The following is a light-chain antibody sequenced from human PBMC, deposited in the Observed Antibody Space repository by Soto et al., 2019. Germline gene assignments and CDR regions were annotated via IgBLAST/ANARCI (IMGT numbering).Light chain of an antibody. J-gene: IGKJ1*01. V-gene: IGKV3-20*01. Sequence: EVVLTQSPGTLSLSPGDRVTLSCRASQSVSSNFLAWYQQKPGQAPRLLIYGASSRATGIPDRFSGSGSGTDFTLTISRLEPEDFAVYYCQQYGSAFWTFGQGTKV. CDR2: GAS. CDR3: QQYGSAFWT. CDR1: QSVSSNF.